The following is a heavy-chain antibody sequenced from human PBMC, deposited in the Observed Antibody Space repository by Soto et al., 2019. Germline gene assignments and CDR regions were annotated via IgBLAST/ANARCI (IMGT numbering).Heavy chain of an antibody. J-gene: IGHJ1*01. CDR3: ARSPRRVQGYFQH. CDR1: GGSVSSGSYY. Sequence: LSLTCTVSGGSVSSGSYYWSWIRQPPGKGLEWIGYIYYSGSTNYNPSLKSRVTISVDTSKNQFSLKLSSVTAADTAVCYCARSPRRVQGYFQHWGQGTLVTVSS. CDR2: IYYSGST. V-gene: IGHV4-61*01.